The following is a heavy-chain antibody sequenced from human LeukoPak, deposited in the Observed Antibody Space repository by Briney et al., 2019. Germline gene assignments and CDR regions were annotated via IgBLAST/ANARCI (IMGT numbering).Heavy chain of an antibody. Sequence: GGSLRLSCAASGFTFSNAWMNWVRQAPGKGLEWVGRIKSKTDGGTTDYAAPVKGRFTISRDDSKTTLYLQMNSLRAEDTAVYYCARERRDIVVVVAATWFDPWGQGTLVTVSS. CDR1: GFTFSNAW. D-gene: IGHD2-15*01. V-gene: IGHV3-15*07. CDR2: IKSKTDGGTT. CDR3: ARERRDIVVVVAATWFDP. J-gene: IGHJ5*02.